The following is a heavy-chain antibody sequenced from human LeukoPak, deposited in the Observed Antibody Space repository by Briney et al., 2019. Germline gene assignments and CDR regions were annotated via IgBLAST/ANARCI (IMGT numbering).Heavy chain of an antibody. CDR3: AKEGGIQLWLPIHY. Sequence: PGGSLRLSCAASGFTVSSNYMSWVRQAPGKGLEWVSVIYSGGSTYYADSVKGRFTISRDNSKNTLYLQMNSLRAEDTAVYYCAKEGGIQLWLPIHYWGQGTLVTVSS. V-gene: IGHV3-53*01. CDR1: GFTVSSNY. CDR2: IYSGGST. J-gene: IGHJ4*02. D-gene: IGHD5-18*01.